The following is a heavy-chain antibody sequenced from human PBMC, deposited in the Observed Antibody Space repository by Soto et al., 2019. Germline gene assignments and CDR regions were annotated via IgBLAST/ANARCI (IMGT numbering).Heavy chain of an antibody. D-gene: IGHD6-19*01. V-gene: IGHV3-11*01. CDR2: IRHRGKTI. CDR1: GFTSADYC. J-gene: IGHJ3*01. CDR3: TRSDSVAFDV. Sequence: PGGSLSLSCATSGFTSADYCFSWIRQGPGKGMEWISNIRHRGKTIYYAASVKGRCTISRDDAKNTPYLQMNRLRAKGTAMYYCTRSDSVAFDVWGHGTMVTVSS.